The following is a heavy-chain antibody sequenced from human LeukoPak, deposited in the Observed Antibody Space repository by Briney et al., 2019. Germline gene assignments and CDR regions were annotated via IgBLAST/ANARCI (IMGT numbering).Heavy chain of an antibody. CDR3: ARDSSFYGSGSYSPFDY. D-gene: IGHD3-10*01. J-gene: IGHJ4*02. Sequence: GASVKVSCKASGYNFTSYGISWARQAPGQGLEWMGWISGYNGNTNYAQKLQGRVTMTTDTSTSTAYMELRSLTSDDTAVYYCARDSSFYGSGSYSPFDYWGQGTLVSVSS. CDR2: ISGYNGNT. CDR1: GYNFTSYG. V-gene: IGHV1-18*01.